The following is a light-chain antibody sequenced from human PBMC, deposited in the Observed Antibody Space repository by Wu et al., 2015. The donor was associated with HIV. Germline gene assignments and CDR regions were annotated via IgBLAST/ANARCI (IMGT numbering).Light chain of an antibody. J-gene: IGKJ1*01. Sequence: DIQMTQSPSTLSASVGDRVTITCRASQSISSWLAWYQQKPGKAPKLLIYKASSLESGVPSRFSGSGSGTEFTLTISSLQPDDFATYYCQQYSSYSGTFGQGTKVEIK. CDR1: QSISSW. V-gene: IGKV1-5*03. CDR2: KAS. CDR3: QQYSSYSGT.